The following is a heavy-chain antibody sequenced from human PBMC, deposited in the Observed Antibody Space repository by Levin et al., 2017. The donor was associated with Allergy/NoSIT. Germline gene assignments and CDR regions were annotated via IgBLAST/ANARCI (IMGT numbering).Heavy chain of an antibody. CDR1: GFTFSSYD. J-gene: IGHJ6*02. V-gene: IGHV3-13*01. Sequence: GGSLRLSCAASGFTFSSYDMHWVRQATGKGLEWVSAIGTAGDTYYPGSVKGRFTISRENAKNSLYLQMNSMRAGDTAVYDCARARPYYYYYGMDVWGQGTTVTVSS. CDR2: IGTAGDT. CDR3: ARARPYYYYYGMDV.